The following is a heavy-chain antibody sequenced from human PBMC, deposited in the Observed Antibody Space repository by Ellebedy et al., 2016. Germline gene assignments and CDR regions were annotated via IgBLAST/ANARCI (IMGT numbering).Heavy chain of an antibody. CDR3: RQGHYFDQ. V-gene: IGHV3-23*01. J-gene: IGHJ4*02. CDR2: ISGAGYTT. Sequence: GESLKISCEASGINFKTFIMSWVRQAPGKGLEWVATISGAGYTTFFADSVKGRFTISRDNSKNTLYLQMNNLRVDDTALYYCRQGHYFDQWGQGALVTVSS. CDR1: GINFKTFI.